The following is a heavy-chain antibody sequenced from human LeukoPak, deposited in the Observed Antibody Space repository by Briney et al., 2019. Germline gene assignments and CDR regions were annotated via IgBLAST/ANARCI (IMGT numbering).Heavy chain of an antibody. J-gene: IGHJ4*02. V-gene: IGHV3-66*01. CDR2: IFNGGST. D-gene: IGHD3-10*01. CDR1: GFTVSSNY. Sequence: PGGSLSLSCAASGFTVSSNYMTWVRQAPGKGLKWVSVIFNGGSTYYADSVKGRFTISTDNSKNTVYLQMNSLRAEDTATYYCARGLYASGTYYNFFDHWAQGILVTVSS. CDR3: ARGLYASGTYYNFFDH.